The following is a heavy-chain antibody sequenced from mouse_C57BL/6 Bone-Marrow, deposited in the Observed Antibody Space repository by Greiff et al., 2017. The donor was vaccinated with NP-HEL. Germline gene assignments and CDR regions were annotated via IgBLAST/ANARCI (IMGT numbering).Heavy chain of an antibody. CDR3: ARSYYGSSLYAMDY. D-gene: IGHD1-1*01. CDR1: GFTFSSYA. CDR2: ISDGGSYT. J-gene: IGHJ4*01. Sequence: DVMLVESGGGLVKPGGSLKLSCAASGFTFSSYAMSWVRQTPEKRLEWVATISDGGSYTYYPDNVKGRFTISRDNAKNNLYLQMSHLKSEDTAMYYCARSYYGSSLYAMDYWGQGTSVTVSS. V-gene: IGHV5-4*03.